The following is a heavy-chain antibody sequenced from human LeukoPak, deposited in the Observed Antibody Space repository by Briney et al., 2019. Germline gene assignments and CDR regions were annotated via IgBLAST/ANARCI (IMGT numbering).Heavy chain of an antibody. D-gene: IGHD3-22*01. CDR3: ARGLTYYYDSSGYLPLPFDY. J-gene: IGHJ4*02. Sequence: GRSLRLSCAASGFTFSSYAMHWVRQAPGKGLEWVAVISYDGSNKYYADSVKGRFTISRDNSKNTLYLQMNSLRAEDTAVYYCARGLTYYYDSSGYLPLPFDYWGQGTLVTVSS. V-gene: IGHV3-30-3*01. CDR1: GFTFSSYA. CDR2: ISYDGSNK.